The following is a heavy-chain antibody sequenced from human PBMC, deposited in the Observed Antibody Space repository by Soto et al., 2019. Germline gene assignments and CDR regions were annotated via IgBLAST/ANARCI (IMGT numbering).Heavy chain of an antibody. CDR3: AREGGPSPDGLYYLDS. Sequence: SETLSLTCTVSGGSTSSDNYWSWIRQPPGKGLEWIVHIYYSGNTDYNPSLKSRLAISIDKTKNQFSPKLSSVTAAATAVYFCAREGGPSPDGLYYLDSWGQGCLVTVSS. D-gene: IGHD3-16*01. V-gene: IGHV4-30-4*01. J-gene: IGHJ4*02. CDR2: IYYSGNT. CDR1: GGSTSSDNY.